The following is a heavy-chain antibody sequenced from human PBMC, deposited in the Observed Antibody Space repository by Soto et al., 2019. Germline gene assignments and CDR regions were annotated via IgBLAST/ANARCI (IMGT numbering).Heavy chain of an antibody. CDR2: ISSTTGSI. V-gene: IGHV3-9*01. CDR3: AKGVSTSWLRDGFDI. D-gene: IGHD6-13*01. J-gene: IGHJ3*02. CDR1: ESTFGDYA. Sequence: EVQLVESGGGLVQPGRSLRLSCAASESTFGDYAMHWVRQAPGKGLEWVSGISSTTGSIGYADSVKGRFTISRDNAKNSLYFQMNSLRAADTALYYCAKGVSTSWLRDGFDIWGPGTMGNVAS.